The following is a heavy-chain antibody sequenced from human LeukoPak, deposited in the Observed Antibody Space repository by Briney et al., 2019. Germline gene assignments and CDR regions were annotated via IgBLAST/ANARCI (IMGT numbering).Heavy chain of an antibody. CDR2: ISAYNGNT. CDR1: GYTFTSYG. V-gene: IGHV1-18*01. CDR3: ARDGVSYGSGRPVDY. J-gene: IGHJ4*02. D-gene: IGHD3-10*01. Sequence: ASVKVSCKASGYTFTSYGISWVRQAPGQGLEWMGWISAYNGNTNYAQKLQGRVTMTTDTSTSTAHMELRSLRSDDTAVYYCARDGVSYGSGRPVDYWGQGTLVTVSS.